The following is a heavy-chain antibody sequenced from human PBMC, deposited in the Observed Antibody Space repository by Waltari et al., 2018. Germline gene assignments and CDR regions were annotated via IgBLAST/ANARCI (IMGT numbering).Heavy chain of an antibody. CDR2: IYHTGST. CDR3: ARERYGGNSRPFDF. CDR1: GASMTGYL. Sequence: QVQLQESGPGLVKPSETLSLTCTVSGASMTGYLWHWLRQPPGKGLEWIGYIYHTGSTDYGPSLKSRVTVSLDTSKNQFSLRLTSVTSADTAFYYCARERYGGNSRPFDFWGQGTLVTVSS. J-gene: IGHJ4*02. D-gene: IGHD2-21*02. V-gene: IGHV4-59*01.